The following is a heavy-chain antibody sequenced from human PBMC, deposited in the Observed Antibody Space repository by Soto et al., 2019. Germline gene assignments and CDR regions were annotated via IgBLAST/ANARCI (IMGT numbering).Heavy chain of an antibody. J-gene: IGHJ6*02. D-gene: IGHD2-2*02. CDR1: GGSISSYY. CDR3: ARERVVVVPAAIGPYYYYYGMDV. V-gene: IGHV4-59*01. CDR2: IYYSGST. Sequence: SETLSLTCTVSGGSISSYYWSWIRQPPGKGLEWIGYIYYSGSTNYNPSLKSRVTISVDTSKNQFSLKLSSVTAADTAVYYCARERVVVVPAAIGPYYYYYGMDVWGQGTTVTVSS.